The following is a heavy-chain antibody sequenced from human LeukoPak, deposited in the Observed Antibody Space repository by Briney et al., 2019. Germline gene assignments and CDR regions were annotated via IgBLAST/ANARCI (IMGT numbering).Heavy chain of an antibody. CDR3: ANSDTAMAHYYFDY. J-gene: IGHJ4*02. D-gene: IGHD5-18*01. V-gene: IGHV1-69*13. CDR2: IIPIFGTA. Sequence: SVKVSCKASGYTFTGYYMHWVRQAPGQGLEWMGGIIPIFGTANYAQKFQGRVTITADESTSTAYMELSSLRSEDTAVYYCANSDTAMAHYYFDYWGQGTLVTVSS. CDR1: GYTFTGYY.